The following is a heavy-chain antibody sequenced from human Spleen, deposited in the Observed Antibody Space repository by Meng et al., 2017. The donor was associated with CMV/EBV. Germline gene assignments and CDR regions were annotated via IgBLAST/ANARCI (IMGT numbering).Heavy chain of an antibody. CDR2: ISAYNGNT. V-gene: IGHV1-18*01. D-gene: IGHD3-3*01. CDR1: GYSFNSYG. Sequence: ASVKVSCKASGYSFNSYGINWARQAPGQGLEWMGWISAYNGNTNYAQKLQGRVTMTTDTSTSTAYMELRSLRSDDTAVYYCARSEGRLIDFWSVHYGMDVWGQGTTVTVSS. J-gene: IGHJ6*02. CDR3: ARSEGRLIDFWSVHYGMDV.